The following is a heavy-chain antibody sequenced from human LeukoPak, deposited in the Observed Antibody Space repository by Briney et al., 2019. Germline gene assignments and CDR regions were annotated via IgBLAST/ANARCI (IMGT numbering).Heavy chain of an antibody. CDR1: GGTFSSYA. CDR2: IIPIFGTA. CDR3: ATRTDNYDFWSGYSNYYYYYMDV. Sequence: SVKVSCKASGGTFSSYAISWVRQAPGQGLEWMGGIIPIFGTANYAQKFQGRVTITTDESTSTAYMELSSLRSEDTAVYHCATRTDNYDFWSGYSNYYYYYMDVWGKGTTVTVSS. D-gene: IGHD3-3*01. J-gene: IGHJ6*03. V-gene: IGHV1-69*05.